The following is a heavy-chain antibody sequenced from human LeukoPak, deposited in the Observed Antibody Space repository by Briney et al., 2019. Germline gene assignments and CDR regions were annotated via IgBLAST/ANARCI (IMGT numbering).Heavy chain of an antibody. D-gene: IGHD2-2*02. CDR1: GGSISSSNW. CDR3: ARGVWYCSSTSCYTGTYYYYGMDV. J-gene: IGHJ6*02. V-gene: IGHV4-4*02. Sequence: PSETLSLTCAVSGGSISSSNWWSWVRQPPGKGLEWIGEIYHSGSTNYNPSLKSRVTISVDTSKNQFSLKLSSVTAADTAVYYCARGVWYCSSTSCYTGTYYYYGMDVWGQGTTVTVSS. CDR2: IYHSGST.